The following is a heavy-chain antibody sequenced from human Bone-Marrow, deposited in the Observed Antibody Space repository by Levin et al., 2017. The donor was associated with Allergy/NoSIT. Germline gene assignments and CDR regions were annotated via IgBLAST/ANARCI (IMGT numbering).Heavy chain of an antibody. V-gene: IGHV3-53*01. Sequence: GASVKVSCAASGFTVSSNYMSWVRQAPGKGLEWVSILYSNGDTFYADSVRGRFTISRDNSKNMVYLQMNSLRAEDTAVYFCARGVFDPPFHPWGQGTRVIVSS. CDR2: LYSNGDT. J-gene: IGHJ5*02. CDR1: GFTVSSNY. CDR3: ARGVFDPPFHP.